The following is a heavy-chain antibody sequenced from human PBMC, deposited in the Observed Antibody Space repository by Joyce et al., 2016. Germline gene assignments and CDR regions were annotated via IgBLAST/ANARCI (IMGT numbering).Heavy chain of an antibody. CDR2: INHSGST. CDR3: ARGFPPCGVVKMPRFDP. V-gene: IGHV4-34*01. CDR1: GGSFSGYY. J-gene: IGHJ5*02. Sequence: QVQLQQWGAGLLKPSETLSLTCAVYGGSFSGYYWSWIRQPPGKGLEWIGEINHSGSTNYNPSLKSRVTRSVDTSKNQFSLKLSSVTAADTAVYYCARGFPPCGVVKMPRFDPWGQGTLVTVSS. D-gene: IGHD3-3*01.